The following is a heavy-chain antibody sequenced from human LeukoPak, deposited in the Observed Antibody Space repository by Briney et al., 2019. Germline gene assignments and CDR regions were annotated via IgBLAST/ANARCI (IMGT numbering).Heavy chain of an antibody. Sequence: GGSLRLSCAASGFTFTIYWMHWVRQAPGKGLVWVSHINSDGSITIYADSVKGRFTISRDNAKNTMYLQMNSLRAEDTAVYYCARDAVDTANAVWGQGTTVTVSS. CDR3: ARDAVDTANAV. V-gene: IGHV3-74*01. CDR2: INSDGSIT. CDR1: GFTFTIYW. J-gene: IGHJ6*02. D-gene: IGHD5-18*01.